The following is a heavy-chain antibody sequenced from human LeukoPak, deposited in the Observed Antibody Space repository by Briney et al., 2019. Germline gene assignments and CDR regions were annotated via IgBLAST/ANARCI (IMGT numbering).Heavy chain of an antibody. Sequence: GGSLRLSCAASGFTFSTYSMNWVRQAPGKGLEWVANINQDGSEKYYVDSVKGRFTIPRDNAKNSLYLQMNSLRAEDTAVYYCAKKSTGYYGGWWFDPWGQGTLVTVSS. D-gene: IGHD3-9*01. V-gene: IGHV3-7*01. CDR3: AKKSTGYYGGWWFDP. CDR2: INQDGSEK. J-gene: IGHJ5*02. CDR1: GFTFSTYS.